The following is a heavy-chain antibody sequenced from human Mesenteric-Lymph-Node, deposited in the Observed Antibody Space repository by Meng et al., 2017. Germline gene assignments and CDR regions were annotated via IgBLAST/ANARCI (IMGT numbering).Heavy chain of an antibody. V-gene: IGHV3-23*01. J-gene: IGHJ3*01. D-gene: IGHD4-17*01. CDR2: ISGSGGST. Sequence: GGSLRLSCAASGFTFSSYAMSWVRQAPGKGLEWVSAISGSGGSTYYADSVKGRFTISRDNSKNTLYLQMSSLRGEDTALYYCAKDMTTVTSLDAFDFWGQGTMVT. CDR1: GFTFSSYA. CDR3: AKDMTTVTSLDAFDF.